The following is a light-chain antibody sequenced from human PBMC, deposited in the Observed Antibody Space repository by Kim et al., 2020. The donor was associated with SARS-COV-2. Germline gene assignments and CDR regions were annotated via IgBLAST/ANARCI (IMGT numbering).Light chain of an antibody. V-gene: IGLV4-69*01. CDR1: SGHSTYV. CDR3: QTWDSDSVV. J-gene: IGLJ2*01. Sequence: QPVLTQSPSASAALGASVKITCTLTSGHSTYVIAWHQQQPDKGPRYLMKVNSDGSHNKGDGIPNRFSGSSSGAERYLTISSLQSEDEADYYCQTWDSDSVVFGGGTQLTVL. CDR2: VNSDGSH.